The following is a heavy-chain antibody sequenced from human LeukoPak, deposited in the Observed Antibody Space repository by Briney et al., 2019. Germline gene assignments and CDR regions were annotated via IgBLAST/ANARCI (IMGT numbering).Heavy chain of an antibody. D-gene: IGHD3-10*01. CDR3: ARDRTSRALYYYGSGSSDYWFDP. V-gene: IGHV1-2*04. J-gene: IGHJ5*02. Sequence: ASVKVSCKASGYTFTGYYMHWVRQAPGQGLEWMGWINPNSGGTNYAQKFQGWVTMTRDTSISTAYMGLSRLRSDDTAVYYCARDRTSRALYYYGSGSSDYWFDPWGQGTLVTVSS. CDR1: GYTFTGYY. CDR2: INPNSGGT.